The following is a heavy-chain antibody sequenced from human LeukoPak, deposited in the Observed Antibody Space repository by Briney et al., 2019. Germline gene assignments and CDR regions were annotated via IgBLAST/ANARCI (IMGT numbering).Heavy chain of an antibody. CDR3: AIHPSDRSGYFSD. J-gene: IGHJ4*02. V-gene: IGHV7-4-1*02. Sequence: ASVEVSCKASGYTFISCATNWVRQAPGHGLEYMGWIDTKTGYPTYAQGFTGRFVFSLVISVSTVYLQISGLKAEDTAVYYCAIHPSDRSGYFSDWGQGALVTVSS. CDR1: GYTFISCA. D-gene: IGHD3-22*01. CDR2: IDTKTGYP.